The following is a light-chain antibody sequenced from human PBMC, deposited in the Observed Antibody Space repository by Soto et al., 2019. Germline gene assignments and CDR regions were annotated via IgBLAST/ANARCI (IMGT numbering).Light chain of an antibody. J-gene: IGLJ2*01. CDR1: SSDVGDYNY. CDR3: SSYTSSSTPVV. V-gene: IGLV2-14*01. Sequence: QSALTQPASVSGSPGQSITISCTGTSSDVGDYNYVSWYQQHPGKAPKLMFYEVSNRPSGVSNRFSGSKSGNTASLTISGLQAEDEADYYCSSYTSSSTPVVFGGGTKLTVL. CDR2: EVS.